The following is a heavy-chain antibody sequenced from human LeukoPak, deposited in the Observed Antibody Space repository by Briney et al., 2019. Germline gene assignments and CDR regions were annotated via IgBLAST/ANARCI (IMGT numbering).Heavy chain of an antibody. D-gene: IGHD6-19*01. J-gene: IGHJ4*02. CDR2: INPNSGGT. Sequence: ASVKVSCKASGYTFTGYYMHWVRQAPGQGLEWMGWINPNSGGTSYAQKFQGRVTMTRDTSITTAYMELSRLRSDDTASYYRARAYSSVWTVVYWGQGTLVTVSS. V-gene: IGHV1-2*02. CDR3: ARAYSSVWTVVY. CDR1: GYTFTGYY.